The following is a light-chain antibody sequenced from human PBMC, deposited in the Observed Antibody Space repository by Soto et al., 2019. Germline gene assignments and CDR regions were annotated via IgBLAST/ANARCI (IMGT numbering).Light chain of an antibody. J-gene: IGLJ1*01. CDR2: DVS. V-gene: IGLV2-14*01. CDR3: SSYTSSNSYV. CDR1: SSDVGAYNS. Sequence: QSVLTQPASVSGSPGQSIAISCTGTSSDVGAYNSVSWYQQYPGKAPKLMIHDVSNRPSGVSDRFSGSKSGNTASLTISGLQAEDEADYYCSSYTSSNSYVFGRGTKVTVL.